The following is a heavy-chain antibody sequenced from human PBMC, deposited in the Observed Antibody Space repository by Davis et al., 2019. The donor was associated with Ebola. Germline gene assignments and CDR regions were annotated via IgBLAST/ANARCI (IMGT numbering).Heavy chain of an antibody. Sequence: PGGSLRLSCAASGFTFSIYTMNWVRQAPGKGLEWVSSIDTSSTYIHYTDSVKGRFTISRDNAKKSLYLQMNSLRAEDTAVYYCARAYDSSGYEYWYFDLWGRGTLVTVSS. CDR1: GFTFSIYT. CDR2: IDTSSTYI. J-gene: IGHJ2*01. V-gene: IGHV3-21*01. D-gene: IGHD3-22*01. CDR3: ARAYDSSGYEYWYFDL.